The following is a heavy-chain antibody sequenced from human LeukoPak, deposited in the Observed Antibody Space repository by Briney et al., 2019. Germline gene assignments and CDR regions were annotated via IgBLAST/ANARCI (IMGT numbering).Heavy chain of an antibody. D-gene: IGHD1-14*01. Sequence: GGSPRLSCAASGFTFSSYWMSWVRQAPGKGLEWVAHTKHDGSEKYYVDSVKGRFTISRDNAQNSLYLQMSSLRVEDTALYYCARLITSEAGRGMDVWGQGTTVTVSS. CDR3: ARLITSEAGRGMDV. CDR1: GFTFSSYW. J-gene: IGHJ6*02. CDR2: TKHDGSEK. V-gene: IGHV3-7*01.